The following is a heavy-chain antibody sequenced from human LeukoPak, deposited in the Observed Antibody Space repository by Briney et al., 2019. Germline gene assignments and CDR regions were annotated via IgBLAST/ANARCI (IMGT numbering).Heavy chain of an antibody. CDR3: ARGPKGGYNWNRGMWYYFDY. D-gene: IGHD1-20*01. CDR1: GGSFSGYY. Sequence: PSETLSLTCAVYGGSFSGYYWSWIRQPPGKGLEWIGEINHSGSTNYNPSLKSRVTISVDTSKNQFSLKLSSVTAADTAVYYCARGPKGGYNWNRGMWYYFDYWGQGTLVTVSS. J-gene: IGHJ4*02. CDR2: INHSGST. V-gene: IGHV4-34*01.